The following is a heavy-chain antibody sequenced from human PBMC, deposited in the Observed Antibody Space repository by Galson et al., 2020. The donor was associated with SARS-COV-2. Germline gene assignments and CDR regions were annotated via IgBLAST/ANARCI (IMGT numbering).Heavy chain of an antibody. Sequence: SETLSLTCAVYGGSLSGYYWSWIRQPPGKGLEWIGEINHSGSTNYNPSLKSRVTISVDTSKNQFSLKLSSVTAADTAVYYCARVGLLLWFGVQTDEHYFVYWGQGTLVTVSS. V-gene: IGHV4-34*01. CDR3: ARVGLLLWFGVQTDEHYFVY. CDR1: GGSLSGYY. D-gene: IGHD3-10*01. CDR2: INHSGST. J-gene: IGHJ4*02.